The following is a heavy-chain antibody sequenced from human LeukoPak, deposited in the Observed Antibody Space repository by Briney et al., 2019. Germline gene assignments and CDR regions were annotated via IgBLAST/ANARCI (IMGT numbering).Heavy chain of an antibody. CDR2: IYHSGST. D-gene: IGHD3-3*01. CDR1: GYSISSGYY. J-gene: IGHJ4*02. Sequence: SETLSLTCAVSGYSISSGYYWGWIRQPPGKGLEGIGSIYHSGSTYYNPSLKSRVTISVDASTNQFSLKLSSVTAADTAVYYCALGYYDFWSGYYTFDYWGQGTLVTVSS. V-gene: IGHV4-38-2*01. CDR3: ALGYYDFWSGYYTFDY.